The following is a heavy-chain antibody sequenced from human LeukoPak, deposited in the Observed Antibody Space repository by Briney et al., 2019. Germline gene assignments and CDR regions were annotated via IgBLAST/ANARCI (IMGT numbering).Heavy chain of an antibody. J-gene: IGHJ4*02. Sequence: GGSLRLSCTASGFAFSNYAMTWVRQARGKGLEWVSVISTNGVTTYYAESVKGRFTISRDNSQNILFLQMNSLRAEDTAVYFCAKRGVVIRVILVGFHKEAYYFDSWGQGALVTVSS. CDR2: ISTNGVTT. V-gene: IGHV3-23*01. CDR3: AKRGVVIRVILVGFHKEAYYFDS. CDR1: GFAFSNYA. D-gene: IGHD3-22*01.